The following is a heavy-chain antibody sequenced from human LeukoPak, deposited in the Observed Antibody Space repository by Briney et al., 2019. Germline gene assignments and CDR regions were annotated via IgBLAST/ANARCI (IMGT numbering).Heavy chain of an antibody. J-gene: IGHJ5*02. CDR3: AAGSTIFGVLIMGSWFDT. CDR1: GGSVSSSTYS. D-gene: IGHD3-3*01. V-gene: IGHV4-39*02. CDR2: IYKSGNT. Sequence: SETQSLTCNLSGGSVSSSTYSWVWIRQPPGKGLEWIGSIYKSGNTYYNPSLKSRVTISVNTSKNHFSLKLSSVTAADTAVYYCAAGSTIFGVLIMGSWFDTWGQGTLVTVSS.